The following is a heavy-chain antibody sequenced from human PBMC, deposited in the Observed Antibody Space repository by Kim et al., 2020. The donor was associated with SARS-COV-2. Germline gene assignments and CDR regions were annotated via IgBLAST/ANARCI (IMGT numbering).Heavy chain of an antibody. CDR3: ARFKTDTAMVNEEGDYYYYYGMDV. V-gene: IGHV3-48*03. J-gene: IGHJ6*02. D-gene: IGHD5-18*01. CDR1: GFTFSSYE. Sequence: GGSLRLSCAASGFTFSSYEMNWVRQAPGKGLEWVSYISSSGSTIYYADSVKGRFTISRDNAKNSLYLQMNSLRAEDTAVYYCARFKTDTAMVNEEGDYYYYYGMDVWGQGTTVTVSS. CDR2: ISSSGSTI.